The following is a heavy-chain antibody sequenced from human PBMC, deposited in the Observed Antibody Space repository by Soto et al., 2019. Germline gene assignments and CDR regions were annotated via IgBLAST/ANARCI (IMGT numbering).Heavy chain of an antibody. D-gene: IGHD6-19*01. V-gene: IGHV1-69*01. CDR2: IIPIFGTA. J-gene: IGHJ5*02. CDR1: GGTFSSYA. CDR3: ARLVKIAVAGTEGWFDP. Sequence: QVQLVQSGAEVKKPGSSVKVSCKASGGTFSSYAISWVRQAPGQGLEWMGGIIPIFGTANYAQKFQGRVTITADESTSTAYMELSSLRSDDTAVYYCARLVKIAVAGTEGWFDPWGQGTLVTVSS.